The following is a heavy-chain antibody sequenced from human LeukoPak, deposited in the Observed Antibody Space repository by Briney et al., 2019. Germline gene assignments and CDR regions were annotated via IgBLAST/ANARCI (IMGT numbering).Heavy chain of an antibody. J-gene: IGHJ4*02. Sequence: ASVKVSCKASGYTFTSYGISWVRQAPGQGLEWMGWISAYNGNTNYAQKLQGRVTMTTDTSTSTAYMELSSLRSEDTAVYYCARAGRAAGTSPTGYWGQGTLVTVSS. CDR2: ISAYNGNT. V-gene: IGHV1-18*01. D-gene: IGHD6-13*01. CDR1: GYTFTSYG. CDR3: ARAGRAAGTSPTGY.